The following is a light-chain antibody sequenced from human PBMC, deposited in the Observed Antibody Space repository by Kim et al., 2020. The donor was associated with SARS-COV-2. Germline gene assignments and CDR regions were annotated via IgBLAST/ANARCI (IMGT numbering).Light chain of an antibody. Sequence: AAVGDRVTITCRASQAIGSDLGWYQQKPGQAPIRLIFGASNLESGVPSRFSGSASGPEFTLTITTLQPEDFATYYCLQHNRYPWTFGQGTKVDIK. CDR3: LQHNRYPWT. J-gene: IGKJ1*01. V-gene: IGKV1-17*01. CDR1: QAIGSD. CDR2: GAS.